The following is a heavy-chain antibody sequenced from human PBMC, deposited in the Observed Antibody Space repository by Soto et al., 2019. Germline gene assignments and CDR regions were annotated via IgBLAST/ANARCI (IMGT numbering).Heavy chain of an antibody. D-gene: IGHD3-22*01. Sequence: SETLSLTCTVSGGSISSYYWSWTRQPAGKGLEWIGRIYTSGSTNYNPSLKSRVTMSVDTSKNQFSLKLSSVTAADTAVYYCARDDKTYYDSTYGMDVWGQGTTVTVSS. CDR1: GGSISSYY. CDR3: ARDDKTYYDSTYGMDV. J-gene: IGHJ6*02. V-gene: IGHV4-4*07. CDR2: IYTSGST.